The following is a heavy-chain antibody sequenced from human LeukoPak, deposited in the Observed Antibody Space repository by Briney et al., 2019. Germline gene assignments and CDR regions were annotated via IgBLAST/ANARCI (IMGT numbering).Heavy chain of an antibody. Sequence: SETLSLTCTVSGGSISSYYWSWIRQPPGKGLEWIGYIYYSGSTNYNPSLKSRVTISVDTSKNQFSLKLSSVTAADTAVYYCARAGGTEYSGSYPNRFDAWGQVTLVTVSS. J-gene: IGHJ5*02. CDR3: ARAGGTEYSGSYPNRFDA. D-gene: IGHD1-26*01. V-gene: IGHV4-59*01. CDR2: IYYSGST. CDR1: GGSISSYY.